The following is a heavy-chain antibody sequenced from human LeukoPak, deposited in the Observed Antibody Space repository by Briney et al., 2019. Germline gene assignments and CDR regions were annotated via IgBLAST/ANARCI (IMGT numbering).Heavy chain of an antibody. CDR2: INHSGST. Sequence: PSETLSLTCAVYGGSFSGYYWSWIRQPPGKGLEWIGEINHSGSTNYNPSLKSRVTISVDTSKNQFSLKLSSATAADTAVYYCARGRDSTTLLRYGMDVWGKGTTVTVSS. CDR3: ARGRDSTTLLRYGMDV. D-gene: IGHD2/OR15-2a*01. CDR1: GGSFSGYY. J-gene: IGHJ6*04. V-gene: IGHV4-34*01.